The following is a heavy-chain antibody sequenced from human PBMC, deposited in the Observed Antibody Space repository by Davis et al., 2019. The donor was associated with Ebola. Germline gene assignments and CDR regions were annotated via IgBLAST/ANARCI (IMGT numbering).Heavy chain of an antibody. Sequence: SGPTLVKPTQTLTLTCTFSGFSLSTTGVGVGWIRQPPGKALEWLALIYCDNDKRYSPSLKSRLTITKDNSKNQGVLTMTHMDAVDTATYYCVHRFLTTTVDYGMDVWGQGTTVTVSS. D-gene: IGHD1-1*01. V-gene: IGHV2-5*02. J-gene: IGHJ6*02. CDR1: GFSLSTTGVG. CDR3: VHRFLTTTVDYGMDV. CDR2: IYCDNDK.